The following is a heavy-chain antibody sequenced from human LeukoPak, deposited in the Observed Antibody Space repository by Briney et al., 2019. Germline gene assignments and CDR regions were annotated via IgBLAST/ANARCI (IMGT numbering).Heavy chain of an antibody. CDR1: GFTFGVYA. CDR3: SYGSGSSYNVYYYAMDV. J-gene: IGHJ6*04. CDR2: IRSKAYGGTT. D-gene: IGHD3-10*01. Sequence: GGSLRLSCTASGFTFGVYAMSWVRQAPGKGLEWVGFIRSKAYGGTTEYAASVKGRFTSSRDDSKSIAYLQMNSLKTEDTAVYYCSYGSGSSYNVYYYAMDVWGKGTTVTVSS. V-gene: IGHV3-49*04.